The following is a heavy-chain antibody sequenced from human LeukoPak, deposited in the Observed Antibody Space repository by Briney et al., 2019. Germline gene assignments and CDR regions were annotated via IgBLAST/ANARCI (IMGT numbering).Heavy chain of an antibody. Sequence: ASVKVSCKASGYTFTGYYMHWVRQAPGQGLEWMGWINPNSGGTNYAQKFQGRVTMTRDTSISTAYMELSRLRSDDTAVYYCARGDVTYYYDSSGYSHDAFDIWGQGTMVTVPS. CDR1: GYTFTGYY. V-gene: IGHV1-2*02. CDR2: INPNSGGT. D-gene: IGHD3-22*01. J-gene: IGHJ3*02. CDR3: ARGDVTYYYDSSGYSHDAFDI.